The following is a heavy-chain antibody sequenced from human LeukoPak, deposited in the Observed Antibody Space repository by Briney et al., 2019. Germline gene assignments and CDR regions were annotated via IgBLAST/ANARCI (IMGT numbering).Heavy chain of an antibody. J-gene: IGHJ6*03. V-gene: IGHV1-2*02. CDR3: ARDNIAAAGYYMDV. D-gene: IGHD6-13*01. CDR1: GYTFTAYY. Sequence: ASVKVSCKASGYTFTAYYMHWVRQAPGQGLEWMGWINPNSGGTNYAQKFQGRVTMTRDTSISSAYMELSRLTSDDTAVYYCARDNIAAAGYYMDVWGKGTTVTVSS. CDR2: INPNSGGT.